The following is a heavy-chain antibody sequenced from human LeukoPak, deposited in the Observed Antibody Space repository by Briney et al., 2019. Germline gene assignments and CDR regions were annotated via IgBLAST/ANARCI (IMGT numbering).Heavy chain of an antibody. CDR3: ARSAGTH. D-gene: IGHD6-13*01. J-gene: IGHJ1*01. Sequence: GGSLRLSCEASGLTVSSNYMTWVRQAPGKGLEWVSTIYSGGSTCYTDSVKGRFTISRDNSKNALYLQMNSLRVDDTGVYFCARSAGTHWGQGTLVTVSS. V-gene: IGHV3-66*01. CDR2: IYSGGST. CDR1: GLTVSSNY.